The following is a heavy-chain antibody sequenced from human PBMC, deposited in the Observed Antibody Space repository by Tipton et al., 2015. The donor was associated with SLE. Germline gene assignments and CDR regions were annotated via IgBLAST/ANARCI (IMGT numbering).Heavy chain of an antibody. CDR3: ARVRSGSHDAFDL. CDR2: IYNSGNT. Sequence: TLSLTCTVSGYSISEGYYWGWIRQPPGKGLEWIANIYNSGNTYYNPSLKSRFTIALDTSRNHFSLKVTSVTAADTAVYYCARVRSGSHDAFDLWGQGTMVTVSS. J-gene: IGHJ3*01. D-gene: IGHD6-25*01. CDR1: GYSISEGYY. V-gene: IGHV4-38-2*02.